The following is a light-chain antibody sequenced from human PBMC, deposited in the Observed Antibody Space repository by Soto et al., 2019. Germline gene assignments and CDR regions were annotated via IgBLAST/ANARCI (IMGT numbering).Light chain of an antibody. J-gene: IGLJ2*01. CDR2: GNN. CDR3: KTDDASLAISI. V-gene: IGLV1-40*01. Sequence: QSVLTQPPSVSGTPGQRVSISCTGTSSNLGAGYDVHWYQQLPGAAPRLLIFGNNVRPSGVPDRFSGSTSGTSASLAITGFQCEYESIYHWKTDDASLAISIVGART. CDR1: SSNLGAGYD.